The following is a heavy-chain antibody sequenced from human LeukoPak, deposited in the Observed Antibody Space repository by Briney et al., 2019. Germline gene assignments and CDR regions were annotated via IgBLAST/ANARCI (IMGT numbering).Heavy chain of an antibody. V-gene: IGHV5-51*01. CDR3: ARNSENTNGWYGEFDP. Sequence: GESLKISCKGSGYSFSTYWIGWVRQMPGKGLEWMGIIRPGDSDIRYSPSFQGQVTISADKSISTAYLQWSSLTASDTAMYYCARNSENTNGWYGEFDPWGQGTLVTVSS. D-gene: IGHD6-19*01. CDR1: GYSFSTYW. J-gene: IGHJ5*02. CDR2: IRPGDSDI.